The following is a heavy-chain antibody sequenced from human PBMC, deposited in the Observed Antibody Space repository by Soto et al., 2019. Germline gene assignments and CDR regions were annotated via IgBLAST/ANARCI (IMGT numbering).Heavy chain of an antibody. D-gene: IGHD2-2*01. CDR3: AREDSIIIPAVSDF. CDR1: GFAFNNYG. V-gene: IGHV3-21*01. CDR2: ISKSDYT. J-gene: IGHJ4*02. Sequence: GGSLRLSCTVSGFAFNNYGINWVRQAPGKGLEWVSSISKSDYTYYSDSVKGRFAISRDNAKGSVSLQMNTLRVEDTAVYYCAREDSIIIPAVSDFWGQGTLVTVSS.